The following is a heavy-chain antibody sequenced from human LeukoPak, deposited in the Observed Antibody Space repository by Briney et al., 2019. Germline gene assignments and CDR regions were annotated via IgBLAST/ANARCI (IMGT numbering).Heavy chain of an antibody. CDR3: ARYYGSGSEPDY. V-gene: IGHV3-21*01. CDR2: ISSSSDYI. Sequence: GGSLRLSCPASGFTFSDYSMSWVRQAPGKGLEWVSSISSSSDYIYYADSVKGRFTISRDNAKNSLYLQMNSLRAEDTAVYYCARYYGSGSEPDYWGQGTLVTVSS. D-gene: IGHD3-10*01. CDR1: GFTFSDYS. J-gene: IGHJ4*02.